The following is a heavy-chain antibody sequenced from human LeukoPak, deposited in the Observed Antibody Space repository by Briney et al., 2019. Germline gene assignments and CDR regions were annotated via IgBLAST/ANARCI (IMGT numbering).Heavy chain of an antibody. CDR3: AGSSRGSWYPGAFDY. Sequence: PGGSLRLSCAASGFTFSSYAMSWVRQAPGKGLEWVSAISGSGGSTYYADSVKGRFTISRDNSKNTLYLQMNSLRAEDTAVYYCAGSSRGSWYPGAFDYWGQGTLVTVSS. V-gene: IGHV3-23*01. D-gene: IGHD6-13*01. CDR2: ISGSGGST. J-gene: IGHJ4*02. CDR1: GFTFSSYA.